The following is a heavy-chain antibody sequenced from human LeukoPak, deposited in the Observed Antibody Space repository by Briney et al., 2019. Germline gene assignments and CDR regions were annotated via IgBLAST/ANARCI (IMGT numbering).Heavy chain of an antibody. CDR3: ARIRSSWSTYYYIDV. V-gene: IGHV3-21*01. D-gene: IGHD6-13*01. J-gene: IGHJ6*03. Sequence: GGSLRLSCAASGFTFSSYSMNWVRQAPGKGLEWVSSISSSSSYIYYADSVKGRFTISRDNAKNSLYLQMNSLRAEDTAVYYCARIRSSWSTYYYIDVWGKGTTVTISS. CDR1: GFTFSSYS. CDR2: ISSSSSYI.